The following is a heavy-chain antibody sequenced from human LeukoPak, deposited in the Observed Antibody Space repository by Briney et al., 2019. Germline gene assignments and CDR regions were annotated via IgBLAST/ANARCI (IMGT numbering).Heavy chain of an antibody. D-gene: IGHD1-26*01. CDR1: GYTFSTYG. J-gene: IGHJ5*02. CDR2: IGGNSGKT. Sequence: ASVKVSCKTSGYTFSTYGLSSVRQAPGQGLEWMGWIGGNSGKTHYAQKFQDRVTLTTDTSSTTAFMELRSLRSDDTAMYYCARNAGSYFEFAPWGQGTLVTVSS. CDR3: ARNAGSYFEFAP. V-gene: IGHV1-18*01.